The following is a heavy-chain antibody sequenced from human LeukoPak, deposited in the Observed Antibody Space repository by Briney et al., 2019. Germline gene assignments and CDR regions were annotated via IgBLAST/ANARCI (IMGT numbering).Heavy chain of an antibody. CDR3: ARGQLRFLEWHNWFDP. D-gene: IGHD3-3*01. CDR2: SNPGGGAT. CDR1: GDTFINDY. J-gene: IGHJ5*02. V-gene: IGHV1-46*01. Sequence: ASVKVSCKASGDTFINDYIHWVRQAPGQGLEWMGVSNPGGGATTYAQKFQGRVTMTRDMSTSTVYMELSSLRSEDTAVYYCARGQLRFLEWHNWFDPWGQGTLVTVSS.